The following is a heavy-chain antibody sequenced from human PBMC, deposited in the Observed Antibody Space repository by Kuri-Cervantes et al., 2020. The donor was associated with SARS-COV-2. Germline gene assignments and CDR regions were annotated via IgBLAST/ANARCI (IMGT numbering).Heavy chain of an antibody. V-gene: IGHV3-7*03. CDR2: IKQDGSEK. CDR3: AKGYDYYGSGSYFSY. J-gene: IGHJ4*02. CDR1: GFTFSSYW. D-gene: IGHD3-10*01. Sequence: WSLRLSCAASGFTFSSYWMSWVRQAPGKGLELVANIKQDGSEKYYVDSVKGRFTISRDNAKNSLYLQMNSLRAEDTAVYYCAKGYDYYGSGSYFSYWGQGTLVTVSS.